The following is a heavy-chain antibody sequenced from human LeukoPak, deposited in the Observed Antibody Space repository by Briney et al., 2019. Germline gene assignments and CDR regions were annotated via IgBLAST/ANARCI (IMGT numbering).Heavy chain of an antibody. CDR2: IDSSGST. J-gene: IGHJ4*02. CDR3: TRLIYYFDY. CDR1: GDSISSYY. Sequence: SETPSLTCSVSGDSISSYYWTWIRQTPGKGLEWIGYIDSSGSTNYNPSLKSGVTITVDTSKNQFSLKLSSVTAADSAMYYCTRLIYYFDYWGQGTLVTVSS. V-gene: IGHV4-59*08. D-gene: IGHD3-10*01.